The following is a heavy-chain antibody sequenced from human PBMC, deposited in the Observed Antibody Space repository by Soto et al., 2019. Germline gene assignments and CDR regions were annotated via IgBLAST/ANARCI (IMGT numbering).Heavy chain of an antibody. J-gene: IGHJ4*02. CDR3: ARVDTAMVHPYYFDY. D-gene: IGHD5-18*01. CDR1: GFTFSSYA. V-gene: IGHV3-30-3*01. CDR2: ISYDGSNK. Sequence: QVQLVESGGGVVQPGRSLRLSCAASGFTFSSYAMHWVRQAPGKGLEWVAVISYDGSNKYYADSVKGRFTISRDNSKNTLYLQMNSLRAEDTAVYYCARVDTAMVHPYYFDYWGQGTLVTVSS.